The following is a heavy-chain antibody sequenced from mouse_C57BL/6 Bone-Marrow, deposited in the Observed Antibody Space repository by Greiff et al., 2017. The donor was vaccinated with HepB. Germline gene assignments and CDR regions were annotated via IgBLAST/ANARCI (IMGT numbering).Heavy chain of an antibody. CDR1: GYTFTGYW. J-gene: IGHJ3*01. Sequence: VQLQQSGAELMKPGASVKLSCKATGYTFTGYWIAWVKQRPGHGLEWVGEILPGSGSTNYNEKFKGKATFTADTSSNTAYMQLSSLTAEDAAIYDCAGQGLLAWFAYWGQGTRVTVSA. CDR3: AGQGLLAWFAY. D-gene: IGHD3-3*01. V-gene: IGHV1-9*01. CDR2: ILPGSGST.